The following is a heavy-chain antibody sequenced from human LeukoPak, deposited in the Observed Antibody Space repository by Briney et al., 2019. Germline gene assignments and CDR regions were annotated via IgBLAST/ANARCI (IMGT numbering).Heavy chain of an antibody. CDR1: GFTFSTYS. Sequence: GSLRLSCAASGFTFSTYSMNWVRQAPGEGLEWVSYISSTGSIIYYSDSVKGRFTISRDNTKNSLYLQMNSLRAEDTAVYYCARDGGATLVRGVITFDYWGQGTLVTVSS. CDR3: ARDGGATLVRGVITFDY. D-gene: IGHD3-10*01. V-gene: IGHV3-48*04. CDR2: ISSTGSII. J-gene: IGHJ4*02.